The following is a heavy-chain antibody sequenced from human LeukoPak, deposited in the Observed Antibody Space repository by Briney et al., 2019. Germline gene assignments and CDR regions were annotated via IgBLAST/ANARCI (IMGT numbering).Heavy chain of an antibody. V-gene: IGHV1-69*13. Sequence: GASVKVSCKAPGGTFSSYAISWVRQAPGQGLEWMGGIIPIFGTANYAQKFQGRVTITADESTSTAYMELSSLRSEDTAVYYCARLGERVGIYYDSSGSYWGQGTLVTVSS. CDR1: GGTFSSYA. J-gene: IGHJ4*02. D-gene: IGHD3-22*01. CDR2: IIPIFGTA. CDR3: ARLGERVGIYYDSSGSY.